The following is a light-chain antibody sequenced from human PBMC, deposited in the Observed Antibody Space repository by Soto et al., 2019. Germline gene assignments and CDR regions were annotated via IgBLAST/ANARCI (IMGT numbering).Light chain of an antibody. CDR3: SSYTSSSTPGV. CDR1: SSDVGGYNY. J-gene: IGLJ1*01. V-gene: IGLV2-14*01. CDR2: EVS. Sequence: QSVLTQPASVSGSPGQSITISCTGTSSDVGGYNYVSWYQQHPGKAPKLIIYEVSNRPSGVSNRFSGSKSGNTASLTISGLQAEDEADYYCSSYTSSSTPGVFGTGTKVT.